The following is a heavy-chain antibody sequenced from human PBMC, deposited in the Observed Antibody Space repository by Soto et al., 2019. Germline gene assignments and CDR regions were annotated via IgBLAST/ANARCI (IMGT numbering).Heavy chain of an antibody. CDR2: IYPGDSDT. V-gene: IGHV5-51*01. CDR1: GYTFTNYC. CDR3: AASIFYYGMDV. Sequence: GESLKISCKGSGYTFTNYCIGWVRQIPGKGPEWMGIIYPGDSDTKYNPSFQGQVTISADKSITTTYPQWSSLKASDTAIYYCAASIFYYGMDVWGQGTTVTVSS. J-gene: IGHJ6*02.